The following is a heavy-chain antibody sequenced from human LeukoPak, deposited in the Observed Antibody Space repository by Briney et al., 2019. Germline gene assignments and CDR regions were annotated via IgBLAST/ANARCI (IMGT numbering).Heavy chain of an antibody. Sequence: GGSLRLSCAASGFTVSSNHMSWVGQAPGKGLEWVSVIYSGGSTDYADSVKGRFTISRDILKNTLYLQMNSLRAEDTAVYYCARGPAGYNWGQGTLVTVSS. CDR3: ARGPAGYN. V-gene: IGHV3-53*01. CDR1: GFTVSSNH. J-gene: IGHJ4*02. D-gene: IGHD1-1*01. CDR2: IYSGGST.